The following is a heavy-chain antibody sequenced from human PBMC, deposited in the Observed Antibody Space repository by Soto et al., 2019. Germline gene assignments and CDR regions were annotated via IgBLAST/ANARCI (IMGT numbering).Heavy chain of an antibody. J-gene: IGHJ6*02. CDR1: GFTFSSYG. CDR2: ISYDGSNK. CDR3: AKGLHYYDSRGYYEYYYYGMDV. V-gene: IGHV3-30*18. D-gene: IGHD3-22*01. Sequence: GGSLRLSCAASGFTFSSYGMHWVRQAPGKGLEWVAVISYDGSNKYYADSVKGRFTISRDNSKNTLYLQMNSLRAEDTAVYYCAKGLHYYDSRGYYEYYYYGMDVWGQGTTVTSP.